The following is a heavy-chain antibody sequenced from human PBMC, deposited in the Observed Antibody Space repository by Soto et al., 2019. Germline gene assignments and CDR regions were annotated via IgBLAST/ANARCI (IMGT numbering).Heavy chain of an antibody. CDR2: IIPILGIA. J-gene: IGHJ6*02. D-gene: IGHD5-12*01. V-gene: IGHV1-69*02. CDR1: GGTFSSYT. CDR3: ARGPRGYSGYGEYYYYGMDV. Sequence: QVQLVQSGAEVKKPGSSVKVSCKASGGTFSSYTISWVRQAPGQGLEWMGRIIPILGIANYAQKFQGRVTITADKSTSTAYMELSSLRSEDTAVYYCARGPRGYSGYGEYYYYGMDVWGQGTTVTVSS.